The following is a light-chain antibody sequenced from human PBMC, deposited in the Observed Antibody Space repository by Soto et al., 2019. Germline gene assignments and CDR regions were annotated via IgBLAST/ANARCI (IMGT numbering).Light chain of an antibody. J-gene: IGLJ1*01. V-gene: IGLV2-14*01. CDR1: SSDVGGYNY. CDR3: SSYTSSSTPCV. CDR2: DVS. Sequence: QSALTQPASVSGSPGQSITISCTGTSSDVGGYNYVSWYQQHPGKAPKLMIYDVSNRPSGVSNRFSGSKYGNTASLTISGLQAEDEADYYCSSYTSSSTPCVFGTGTKVTVL.